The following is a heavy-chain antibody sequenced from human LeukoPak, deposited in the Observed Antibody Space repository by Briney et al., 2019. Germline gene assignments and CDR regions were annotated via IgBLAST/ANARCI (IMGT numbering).Heavy chain of an antibody. D-gene: IGHD3-22*01. CDR1: GFTFSSYE. Sequence: QSGGSLRLSCAASGFTFSSYEMNWVRQAPGKGLEWVSYISSSGSTIYYADSVKGRFTISRDNAKNSLYLQMNSLRAEDTAVYYCAGGRADYYDSSTLGYWGQGTLVTVSS. CDR2: ISSSGSTI. J-gene: IGHJ4*02. CDR3: AGGRADYYDSSTLGY. V-gene: IGHV3-48*03.